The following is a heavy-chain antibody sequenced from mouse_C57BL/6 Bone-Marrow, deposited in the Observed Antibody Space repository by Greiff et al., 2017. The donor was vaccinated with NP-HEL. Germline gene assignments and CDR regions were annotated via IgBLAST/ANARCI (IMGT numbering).Heavy chain of an antibody. Sequence: VKLMESGAELVRPGASVKLSCKASGYTFTDYYINWVKQRPGQGLEWIARIYPGSGNTYYNEKFKGKATLTAEKSSSTACMQLSSLTSEDSAVYFCASRGPAGFAYWGQGTLVTVSA. CDR3: ASRGPAGFAY. CDR1: GYTFTDYY. V-gene: IGHV1-76*01. J-gene: IGHJ3*01. D-gene: IGHD3-3*01. CDR2: IYPGSGNT.